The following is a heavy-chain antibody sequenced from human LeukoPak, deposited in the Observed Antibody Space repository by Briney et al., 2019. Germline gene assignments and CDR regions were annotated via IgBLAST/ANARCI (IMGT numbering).Heavy chain of an antibody. D-gene: IGHD2-21*02. CDR3: AYEAYCGGDCPN. CDR1: GFTFSDYY. CDR2: ISSSSSYI. V-gene: IGHV3-11*06. Sequence: GGSLRLSCAASGFTFSDYYMSWIRQAPGKGLEWVSSISSSSSYIYYADSVKGRFTISRDNAKNSLYLQMNSLRAEDTAVYYCAYEAYCGGDCPNWGQGTLVTVSS. J-gene: IGHJ4*02.